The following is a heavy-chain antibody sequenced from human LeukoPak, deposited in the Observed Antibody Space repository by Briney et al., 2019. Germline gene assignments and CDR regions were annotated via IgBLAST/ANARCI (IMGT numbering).Heavy chain of an antibody. D-gene: IGHD3-3*01. V-gene: IGHV3-30*18. Sequence: PGGSLRLSCAASGFTFSSYGMHWVRQAPGKGLEWVAVISYDGSNKYYADSVKGRFTISRDNSKNTLYLQMNSLRAEDTAVYYCAKDRTNYDFWSGYSYFDYWGQGTLVTVSS. CDR2: ISYDGSNK. CDR1: GFTFSSYG. J-gene: IGHJ4*02. CDR3: AKDRTNYDFWSGYSYFDY.